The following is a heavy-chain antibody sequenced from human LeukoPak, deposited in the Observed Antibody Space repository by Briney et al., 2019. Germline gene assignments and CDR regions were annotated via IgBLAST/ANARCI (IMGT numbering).Heavy chain of an antibody. CDR2: ISGSAGST. Sequence: PGGSLRLSCAASGFTFSSYAMSWVRQAPGKGLEWVSAISGSAGSTHYADSVKGRFTISRDNSKNTLYLQMNRLRAEDTAVYYCAKEWTSMTYFDYWGQGTLVTVSS. V-gene: IGHV3-23*01. D-gene: IGHD2/OR15-2a*01. J-gene: IGHJ4*02. CDR1: GFTFSSYA. CDR3: AKEWTSMTYFDY.